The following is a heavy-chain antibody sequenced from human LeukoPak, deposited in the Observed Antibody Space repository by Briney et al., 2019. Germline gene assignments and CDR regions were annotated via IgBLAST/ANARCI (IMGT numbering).Heavy chain of an antibody. D-gene: IGHD6-19*01. V-gene: IGHV4-4*07. CDR2: IYTSGST. CDR1: GGSISSYY. Sequence: SETLSLTCTVSGGSISSYYWSWIRQPAGKGLEWIGRIYTSGSTNYNPSLKSRVTMSVDTSKNQFSLKLSSVTAADTAVYYCAREASSGWSEYYYYGMDVWGQGTTVTVSS. CDR3: AREASSGWSEYYYYGMDV. J-gene: IGHJ6*02.